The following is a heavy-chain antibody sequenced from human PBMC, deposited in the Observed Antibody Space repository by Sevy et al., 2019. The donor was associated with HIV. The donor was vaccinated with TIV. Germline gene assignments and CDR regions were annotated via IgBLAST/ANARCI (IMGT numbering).Heavy chain of an antibody. CDR3: ASDRHDMIVGGEKYYDMDV. J-gene: IGHJ6*03. D-gene: IGHD3-22*01. V-gene: IGHV4-61*03. Sequence: SETLSLTCSVSGGSVTSDNFYWSWIRQPPGKGLEWIGYIHKSEITNYNPSLKSRATISVAMSKHHFSLRLCSVTAANTAVYYWASDRHDMIVGGEKYYDMDVWCKGTTVTVSS. CDR1: GGSVTSDNFY. CDR2: IHKSEIT.